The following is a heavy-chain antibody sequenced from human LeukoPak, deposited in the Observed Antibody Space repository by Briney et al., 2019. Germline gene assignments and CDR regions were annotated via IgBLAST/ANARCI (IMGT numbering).Heavy chain of an antibody. J-gene: IGHJ4*02. D-gene: IGHD3-16*02. Sequence: SVKVSCKASGGTFSSYAISWVRQAPGQGLEWMGGIIPIFGTANYAQKFQGRVTITADESTSTAYMELSSLRSEDTAVYYCAREASGGYHGGFEWGQGTLVTVSS. CDR3: AREASGGYHGGFE. CDR2: IIPIFGTA. CDR1: GGTFSSYA. V-gene: IGHV1-69*13.